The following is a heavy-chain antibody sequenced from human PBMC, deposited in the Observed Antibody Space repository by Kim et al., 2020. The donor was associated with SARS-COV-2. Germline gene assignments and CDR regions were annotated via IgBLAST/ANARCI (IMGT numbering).Heavy chain of an antibody. V-gene: IGHV1-69*13. CDR3: ARERRSAYYYYGMDV. Sequence: SVKVSCKASGGTINSYAISWVRQAPGQGLEWMGGIIPIFDTANYAQKFQGRVTITADESTSAVYMELSSLRSEDTAVYYCARERRSAYYYYGMDVWGQGTTVTVSS. CDR2: IIPIFDTA. J-gene: IGHJ6*02. D-gene: IGHD3-3*01. CDR1: GGTINSYA.